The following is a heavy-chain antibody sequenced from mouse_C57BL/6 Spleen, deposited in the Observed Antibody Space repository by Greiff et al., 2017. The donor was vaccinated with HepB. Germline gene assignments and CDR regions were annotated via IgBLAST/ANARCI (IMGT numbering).Heavy chain of an antibody. J-gene: IGHJ4*01. D-gene: IGHD1-1*01. CDR3: ARGYYGSSYDAMDY. CDR1: GYAFSSSW. Sequence: VQLQQSGPELVKPGASVKISCKVSGYAFSSSWMNWVKQRPGKGLEWIGRIYPGDGDTNYNGKFKGKATLTADKSSSTAYMQLSSLTSEDSAVYFCARGYYGSSYDAMDYWGQGTSVTVSS. V-gene: IGHV1-82*01. CDR2: IYPGDGDT.